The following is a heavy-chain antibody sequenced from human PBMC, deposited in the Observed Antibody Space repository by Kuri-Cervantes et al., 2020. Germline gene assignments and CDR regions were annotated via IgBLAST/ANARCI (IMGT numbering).Heavy chain of an antibody. V-gene: IGHV4-59*12. Sequence: SETLSLTCTVSGESIISYYWSWIRQPPGKGLEWIGYIYYTGSTNYNPSLKSRVTISVDTSKNQFSLKLRSVTAADTAVYYCARGNKGRVVAATSFDYWGLGTLVTVSS. CDR3: ARGNKGRVVAATSFDY. CDR1: GESIISYY. CDR2: IYYTGST. J-gene: IGHJ4*02. D-gene: IGHD2-15*01.